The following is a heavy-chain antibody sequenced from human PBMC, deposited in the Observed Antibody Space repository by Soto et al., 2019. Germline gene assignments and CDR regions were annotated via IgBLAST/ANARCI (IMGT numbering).Heavy chain of an antibody. D-gene: IGHD1-26*01. CDR3: ARVSLVGPSGGRYFDY. V-gene: IGHV3-72*01. Sequence: EVQLVESGGGLVQPGGSLRLSCAASGFTFSAHYMDWVRQATGKGLEWVGRIKNKANSYTTEYAASVEGRFTISREDSQNSLYRQMNSLKTEDTAVYYCARVSLVGPSGGRYFDYWGQGSQVAVSS. CDR1: GFTFSAHY. CDR2: IKNKANSYTT. J-gene: IGHJ4*02.